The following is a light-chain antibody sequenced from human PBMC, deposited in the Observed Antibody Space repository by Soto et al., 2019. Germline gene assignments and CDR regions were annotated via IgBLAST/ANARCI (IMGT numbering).Light chain of an antibody. CDR2: AAS. CDR1: QDIRNF. CDR3: QKYSSVPV. V-gene: IGKV1-27*01. Sequence: DIQMTQSPTSLSESVGDRVTITCRASQDIRNFVAWYQQKPGKAPKLLIYAASTLQSGVPSRFSGSGSGTDFILTINSLQPEDDATYSCQKYSSVPVFGPGTKVEIK. J-gene: IGKJ3*01.